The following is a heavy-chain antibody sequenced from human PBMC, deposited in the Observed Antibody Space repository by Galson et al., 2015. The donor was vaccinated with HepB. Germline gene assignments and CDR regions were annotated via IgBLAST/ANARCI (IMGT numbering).Heavy chain of an antibody. Sequence: SLRLSCAASGFTFSNYVMHWVRQAPGKGLEWVAFISYDGNNKNYADSVKGRFTISRDNFKSTLYLEMSNLRTEDMAVYYCAREVDWNSFDYWGQGTLVTISS. CDR3: AREVDWNSFDY. J-gene: IGHJ4*02. D-gene: IGHD1-7*01. CDR2: ISYDGNNK. V-gene: IGHV3-30-3*01. CDR1: GFTFSNYV.